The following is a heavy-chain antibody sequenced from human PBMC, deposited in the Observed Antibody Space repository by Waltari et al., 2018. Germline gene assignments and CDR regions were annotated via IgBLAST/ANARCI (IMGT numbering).Heavy chain of an antibody. Sequence: EVRLVESGGGLVQPGGSLRLSCAASGFTLTDYPMDWVRQAPGKGLEWVGRSKNKANSHTTEYAASVKGRFTISRDDSRNSLYLQMNSLRVEDTAVYYCAREEPGSSWTRHFNSWGQGTLVTVSS. CDR3: AREEPGSSWTRHFNS. D-gene: IGHD6-13*01. J-gene: IGHJ4*02. V-gene: IGHV3-72*01. CDR2: SKNKANSHTT. CDR1: GFTLTDYP.